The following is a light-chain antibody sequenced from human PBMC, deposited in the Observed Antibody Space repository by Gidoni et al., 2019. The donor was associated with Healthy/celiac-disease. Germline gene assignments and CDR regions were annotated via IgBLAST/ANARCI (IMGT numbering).Light chain of an antibody. Sequence: EIFMTQSPATLSVSPGERATLSCRASQSVSSNLAWYQQKPGQAPRLLIYGASTRATCIPARFSGSGSGTEFTLTISSLQSEDFAVYYCQQYNNWPPGTFGQGTKLEIK. J-gene: IGKJ2*01. V-gene: IGKV3-15*01. CDR2: GAS. CDR1: QSVSSN. CDR3: QQYNNWPPGT.